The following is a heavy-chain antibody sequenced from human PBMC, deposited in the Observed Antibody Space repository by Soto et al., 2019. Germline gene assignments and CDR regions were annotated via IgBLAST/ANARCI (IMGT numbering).Heavy chain of an antibody. J-gene: IGHJ4*02. Sequence: ASVKVYGKASGDTFTGYYIHWVRQAPEQGPEWMGEIGPESGATRYAQRFQGRVTMTRDMSITTVYMELNNLSPDDTAVYYCGRGRIEQIDVLYWGQGTPVNVSS. CDR3: GRGRIEQIDVLY. V-gene: IGHV1-2*02. CDR1: GDTFTGYY. CDR2: IGPESGAT. D-gene: IGHD3-16*01.